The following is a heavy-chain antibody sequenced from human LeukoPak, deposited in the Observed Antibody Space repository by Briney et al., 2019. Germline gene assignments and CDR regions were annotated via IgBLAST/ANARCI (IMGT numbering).Heavy chain of an antibody. CDR1: GGSISSGSYY. CDR3: ARGSADIVVVVAVTNDAFDI. V-gene: IGHV4-39*07. J-gene: IGHJ3*02. Sequence: SETLSLTCIVSGGSISSGSYYWSWIRQPPGKGLEWIGEINHSGSTNYNPSLKSRVTISVDTSKNQFSLKLSSVTAADTAVYYCARGSADIVVVVAVTNDAFDIWGQGTMVTVSS. D-gene: IGHD2-15*01. CDR2: INHSGST.